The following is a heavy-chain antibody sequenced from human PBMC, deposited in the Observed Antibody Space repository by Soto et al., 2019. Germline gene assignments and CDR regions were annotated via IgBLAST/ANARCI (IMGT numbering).Heavy chain of an antibody. V-gene: IGHV3-30-3*01. D-gene: IGHD3-3*01. Sequence: PGGSLRLSCAASGFTFSSYAMHWVRQAPGKGLEWVAVISYDGSNKYYADSVKGRFTISRDNSKNTLYLEMNSLRPEDTSVYYCARDRAYDFWSGYLPYYYGMDVWGQGTTVTVSS. CDR1: GFTFSSYA. CDR3: ARDRAYDFWSGYLPYYYGMDV. CDR2: ISYDGSNK. J-gene: IGHJ6*02.